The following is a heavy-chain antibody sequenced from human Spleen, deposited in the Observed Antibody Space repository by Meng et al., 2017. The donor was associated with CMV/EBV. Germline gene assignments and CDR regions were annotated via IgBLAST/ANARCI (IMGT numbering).Heavy chain of an antibody. CDR2: IIPILYKV. CDR3: ARGTTAFTTSGGYYHGLDV. V-gene: IGHV1-69*04. CDR1: GYAFTNYG. J-gene: IGHJ6*02. D-gene: IGHD3-3*01. Sequence: SVKVSCKASGYAFTNYGISWVRQAPGQGLEWMGRIIPILYKVNYAQEFQGRVTIAADKSMSTVHMELSSLRSEDTAVYYCARGTTAFTTSGGYYHGLDVWGQGTTVTVSS.